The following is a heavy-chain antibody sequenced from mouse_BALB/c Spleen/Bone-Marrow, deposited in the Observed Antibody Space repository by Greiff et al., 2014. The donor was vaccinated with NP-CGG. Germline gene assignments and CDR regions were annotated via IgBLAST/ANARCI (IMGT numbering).Heavy chain of an antibody. CDR3: ASHHYDSSPFAY. D-gene: IGHD1-1*01. J-gene: IGHJ3*01. Sequence: EVQRVESGGGLVQPGGSLKLSCAASGFTFSSYTMSWVRQTPEKRLVWVAYISNGGGSIYYPDTVKGRFTISRDNDKNTLYLQMSSLKSEDTAMYYCASHHYDSSPFAYWGQGTLVTVSA. V-gene: IGHV5-12-2*01. CDR1: GFTFSSYT. CDR2: ISNGGGSI.